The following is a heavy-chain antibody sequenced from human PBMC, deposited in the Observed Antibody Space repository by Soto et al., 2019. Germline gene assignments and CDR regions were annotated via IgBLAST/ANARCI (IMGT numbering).Heavy chain of an antibody. J-gene: IGHJ4*02. Sequence: EVSLRLSCAASGFTFSTYTFHWVRQAPGKGLEWVTFISFDGYSKFYADSVKGRFTISRDNSKNTLYLQMDSLTTEDTAVYYCARVESDRRTHWGQGTQVTVSS. CDR3: ARVESDRRTH. V-gene: IGHV3-30-3*01. D-gene: IGHD1-7*01. CDR1: GFTFSTYT. CDR2: ISFDGYSK.